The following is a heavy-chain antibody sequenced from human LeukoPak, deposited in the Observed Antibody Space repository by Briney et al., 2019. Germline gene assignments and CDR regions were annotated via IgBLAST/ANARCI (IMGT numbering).Heavy chain of an antibody. J-gene: IGHJ4*02. CDR1: GFTFSSYG. V-gene: IGHV3-30*18. Sequence: GRSLRLSCAASGFTFSSYGMHWVRQAPGKGLEWVAVISYDGSNRYYADSVKGRFTISRDNSKNTLYPQMNSLRAEDTAVYYCAKDLKRYCSGGSCHYFDYWGQGTLVTVSS. CDR2: ISYDGSNR. D-gene: IGHD2-15*01. CDR3: AKDLKRYCSGGSCHYFDY.